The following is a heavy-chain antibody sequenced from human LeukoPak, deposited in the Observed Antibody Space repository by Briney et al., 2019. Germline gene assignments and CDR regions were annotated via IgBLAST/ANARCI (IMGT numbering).Heavy chain of an antibody. CDR2: IYYSGST. Sequence: SQTLSLTCTVSGGSISSGGYYWSWIRQPPGKGLEWIGYIYYSGSTYYNPSLKSRVTISVDTSKNQFSLKLSSVTAADTAVYYCAATSRVVVSFDYWGQGTLVTVSS. D-gene: IGHD2-21*01. J-gene: IGHJ4*02. V-gene: IGHV4-31*03. CDR3: AATSRVVVSFDY. CDR1: GGSISSGGYY.